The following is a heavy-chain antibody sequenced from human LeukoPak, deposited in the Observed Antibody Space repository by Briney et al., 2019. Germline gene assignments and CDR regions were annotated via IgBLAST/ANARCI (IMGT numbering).Heavy chain of an antibody. V-gene: IGHV4-59*01. J-gene: IGHJ4*02. CDR1: GGSISYYY. Sequence: SETLSLTCTVSGGSISYYYWTWIRQSPGKGLEWIGFIYSSGRANYNPSLKTRVTISLDSSKNQFSLKVNSLTAADTAVYYCARGNGFWSGFPTSYFDYCGQGNLVTVSS. D-gene: IGHD3-3*01. CDR2: IYSSGRA. CDR3: ARGNGFWSGFPTSYFDY.